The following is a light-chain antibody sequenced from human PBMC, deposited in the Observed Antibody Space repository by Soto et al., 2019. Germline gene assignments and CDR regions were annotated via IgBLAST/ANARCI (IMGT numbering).Light chain of an antibody. J-gene: IGKJ1*01. CDR2: KVS. CDR1: RSLLYSDGNTY. Sequence: DVVMTQSPLSLPVTLGQPASISCRSSRSLLYSDGNTYLNWFQQRPGQPPRRLIYKVSNRDSGVPDRFSGSGSHTDFTLKISRVEAEDVVVYYCMQGVYWPPGRAFGQGTKVEIK. CDR3: MQGVYWPPGRA. V-gene: IGKV2-30*01.